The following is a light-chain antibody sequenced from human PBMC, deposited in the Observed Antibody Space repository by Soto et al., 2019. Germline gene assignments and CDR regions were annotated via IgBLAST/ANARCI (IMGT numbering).Light chain of an antibody. J-gene: IGLJ1*01. CDR3: GSYTSSSTRV. Sequence: QSALTQPASVSGSLGQSITISCTGTTSDVGGYNYVSWYQQHPGKAPILMIYEVTNRPSGVSNRFSGSKSGNTASLTISGLQVEDEAEYYCGSYTSSSTRVFGTGTKVTVL. V-gene: IGLV2-14*01. CDR1: TSDVGGYNY. CDR2: EVT.